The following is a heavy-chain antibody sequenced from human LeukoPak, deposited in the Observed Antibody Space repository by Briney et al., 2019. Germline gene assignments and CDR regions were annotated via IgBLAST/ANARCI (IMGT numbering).Heavy chain of an antibody. V-gene: IGHV3-33*01. J-gene: IGHJ4*02. CDR1: GFAFNTYA. Sequence: GGSLRLSCAASGFAFNTYAMHWVRQAPGQGLEWVALIWHDGSHKFYSNSVRGQFTISRDNSKNTVSLQMNNLRPEDTAVYYCAREIFCPGSYPDFWGQGTLVTVSS. D-gene: IGHD3-10*02. CDR3: AREIFCPGSYPDF. CDR2: IWHDGSHK.